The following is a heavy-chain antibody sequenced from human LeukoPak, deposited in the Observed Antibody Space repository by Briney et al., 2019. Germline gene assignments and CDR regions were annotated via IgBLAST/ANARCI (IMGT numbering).Heavy chain of an antibody. Sequence: GGSLRLSCAASGFTFSNAWMSWVRQAPGKGLEWVSSISSSSSYIYYADSVKGRFTISRDNAKNSLYLQVNSLRAEDTAVYYCARAAMAGYYFDYWGQGTLVTVSS. D-gene: IGHD5-24*01. CDR2: ISSSSSYI. CDR1: GFTFSNAW. CDR3: ARAAMAGYYFDY. V-gene: IGHV3-21*01. J-gene: IGHJ4*02.